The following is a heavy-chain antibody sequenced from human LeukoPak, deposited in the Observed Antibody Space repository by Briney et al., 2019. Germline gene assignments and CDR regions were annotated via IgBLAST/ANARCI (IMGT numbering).Heavy chain of an antibody. Sequence: GASVKVSCKASGYTFTTYYMHWVRQAPGQGLEWMGMIIPIGGTTTYAHKFQGRVTMTRDTSTSTVYMELSSLTSEDTAVYYCARAYSGWSSDSWGQGTLVTVSS. J-gene: IGHJ4*02. CDR2: IIPIGGTT. CDR1: GYTFTTYY. V-gene: IGHV1-46*01. D-gene: IGHD6-19*01. CDR3: ARAYSGWSSDS.